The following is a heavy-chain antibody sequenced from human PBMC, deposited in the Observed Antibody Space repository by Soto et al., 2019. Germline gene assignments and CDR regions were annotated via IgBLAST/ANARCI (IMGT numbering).Heavy chain of an antibody. D-gene: IGHD2-8*02. V-gene: IGHV3-30*18. CDR2: ILSDGGDT. Sequence: QVQLVESGGGVALPGGSLSLSCAALGFTFSTHAMHWVRQAPGRGLEWVAIILSDGGDTYYADSVRGRFTISRDNSKNTVFLQMNGLIPEDTAVYYCTKDRTNTWSYDFWGQGILVTVSS. CDR3: TKDRTNTWSYDF. J-gene: IGHJ4*02. CDR1: GFTFSTHA.